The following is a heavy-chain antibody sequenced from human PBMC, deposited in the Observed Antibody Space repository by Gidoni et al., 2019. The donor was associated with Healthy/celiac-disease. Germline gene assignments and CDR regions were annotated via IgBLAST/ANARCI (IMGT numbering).Heavy chain of an antibody. D-gene: IGHD5-12*01. CDR1: GGPISSYY. J-gene: IGHJ2*01. CDR2: IYYSGST. CDR3: ARGHSGWVWSWYFDL. V-gene: IGHV4-59*01. Sequence: QVQLQESGPGLVKPAETLSLTCTVSGGPISSYYWSWIRQPPAKGLEWIGYIYYSGSTNYNHSLKSRVTISVDKSKNQFSLKLSSVTAADTAVYYCARGHSGWVWSWYFDLWGRGTLVTVSS.